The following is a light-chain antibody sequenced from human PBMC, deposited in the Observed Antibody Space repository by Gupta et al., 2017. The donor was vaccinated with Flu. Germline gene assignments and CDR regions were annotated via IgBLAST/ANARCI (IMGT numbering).Light chain of an antibody. Sequence: QSALTQPASVSGSPGQSIPISCTGTSSDVGGYNYVSWYQQHPGKAPKLMIYEVSNRPSGFTNRFSGSKSGNTASLTISGLQAEDEADYYCSSYTSSSTWVFGGGTKLTVL. CDR2: EVS. J-gene: IGLJ3*02. CDR1: SSDVGGYNY. CDR3: SSYTSSSTWV. V-gene: IGLV2-14*01.